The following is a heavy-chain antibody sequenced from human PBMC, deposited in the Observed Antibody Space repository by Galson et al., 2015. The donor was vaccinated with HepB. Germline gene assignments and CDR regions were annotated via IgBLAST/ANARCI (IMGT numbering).Heavy chain of an antibody. CDR2: INHSGST. J-gene: IGHJ3*02. Sequence: TLSLTCAVYGGSFSGYYWSWIRQPPGKGLEWIGEINHSGSTNYNPSLKSRVTISVDTSKNQFSLKLSSVTAADTAVYYCARRRDAFDIWGQGTMVTVSS. V-gene: IGHV4-34*01. CDR1: GGSFSGYY. CDR3: ARRRDAFDI.